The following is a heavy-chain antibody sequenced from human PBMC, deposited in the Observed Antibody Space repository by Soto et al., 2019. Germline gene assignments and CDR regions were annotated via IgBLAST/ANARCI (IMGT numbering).Heavy chain of an antibody. CDR3: ARVPDY. CDR1: GDSISGSSYY. J-gene: IGHJ4*02. V-gene: IGHV4-39*07. CDR2: IYYSGST. Sequence: SETLSLTCTVSGDSISGSSYYWAWIRQPPGKGLEWIGSIYYSGSTYYNPSLKSRVTISVDTSKNQFSLKLSSVTAADTAVYYCARVPDYWGQGTLVTVSS.